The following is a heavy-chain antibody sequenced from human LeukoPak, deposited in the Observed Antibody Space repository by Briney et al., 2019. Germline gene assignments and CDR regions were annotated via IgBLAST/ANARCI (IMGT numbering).Heavy chain of an antibody. D-gene: IGHD6-19*01. CDR3: AKDSSSGWSHFDY. Sequence: PGRSLRLSCAASGFTFSSYGMHWVRQAPGKGPEWVAVISYDGSNKYYADSVKGRFTISRDNSKNTLYLQMNSLRAEDTAVYYCAKDSSSGWSHFDYWGQGTLVTVSS. J-gene: IGHJ4*02. CDR2: ISYDGSNK. V-gene: IGHV3-30*18. CDR1: GFTFSSYG.